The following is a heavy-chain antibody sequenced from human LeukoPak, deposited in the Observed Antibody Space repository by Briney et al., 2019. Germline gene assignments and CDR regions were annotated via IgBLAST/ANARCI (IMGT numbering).Heavy chain of an antibody. V-gene: IGHV3-11*01. Sequence: GGSLRLSCAASGFTFSDYYMSWIRQAPGKGLEWVSYISSSGTTIYYTDSVKGRFTISRDNAKNSLYLPMNSLRAEDTAVYYCARGIRQYAKSYFDYWGQGSLVTVSS. CDR1: GFTFSDYY. CDR3: ARGIRQYAKSYFDY. D-gene: IGHD4-11*01. J-gene: IGHJ4*02. CDR2: ISSSGTTI.